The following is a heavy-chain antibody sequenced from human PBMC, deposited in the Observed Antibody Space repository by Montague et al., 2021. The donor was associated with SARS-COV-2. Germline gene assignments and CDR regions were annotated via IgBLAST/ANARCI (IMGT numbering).Heavy chain of an antibody. CDR1: GTSIRSGGYY. CDR2: IFHTGRA. D-gene: IGHD2/OR15-2a*01. J-gene: IGHJ4*02. V-gene: IGHV4-31*03. CDR3: ARVRLFYYLDY. Sequence: TLSLTCTVSGTSIRSGGYYWTWIRQHPGKGLEWIGYIFHTGRAYYNPSLETRVNISVDTSNNLSPLRLSSVTAADTAMYFCARVRLFYYLDYWGQGTLVTVSS.